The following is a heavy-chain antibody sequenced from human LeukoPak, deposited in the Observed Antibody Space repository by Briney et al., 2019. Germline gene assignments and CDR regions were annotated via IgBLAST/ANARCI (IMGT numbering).Heavy chain of an antibody. CDR2: IYYSGST. Sequence: SETLSLTCTVSGDSISSYYWSWIRQPPGKGLEWIGYIYYSGSTNYNPSLKSRVTISVDRSKNQFSLKLSSVTAADTAVYYCARYYCDSSGYWAADYWGQGTLVTVSS. CDR3: ARYYCDSSGYWAADY. D-gene: IGHD3-22*01. J-gene: IGHJ4*02. V-gene: IGHV4-59*01. CDR1: GDSISSYY.